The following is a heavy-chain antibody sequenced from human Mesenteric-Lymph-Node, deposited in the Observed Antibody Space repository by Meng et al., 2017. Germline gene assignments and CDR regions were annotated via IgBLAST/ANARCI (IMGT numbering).Heavy chain of an antibody. CDR1: GGSISSGGHS. J-gene: IGHJ4*01. D-gene: IGHD3-22*01. CDR2: IYYSGST. Sequence: QVQLQESVPGLVKPSQTLSLTCTVPGGSISSGGHSWSWIRQHPGKGLEWIAYIYYSGSTYYNPSLKSRVILSVDTSKNQFSLKLSSVTAADTAVYYCARVDSSGYFLDYWGQGTLVTVSS. CDR3: ARVDSSGYFLDY. V-gene: IGHV4-31*03.